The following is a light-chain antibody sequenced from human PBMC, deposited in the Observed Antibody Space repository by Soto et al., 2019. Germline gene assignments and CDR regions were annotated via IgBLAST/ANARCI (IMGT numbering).Light chain of an antibody. CDR1: SSDVGGYDY. J-gene: IGLJ3*02. Sequence: QSVLTQSASVSGSPGQSITISCTGTSSDVGGYDYVSWYQQHPGKAPKLMIFEVSNRPSGVSNRFSGSKSGNTASLTISGLRGGDEAYYYCSSYTSSSTLGVFGGGTKLTVL. CDR3: SSYTSSSTLGV. V-gene: IGLV2-14*01. CDR2: EVS.